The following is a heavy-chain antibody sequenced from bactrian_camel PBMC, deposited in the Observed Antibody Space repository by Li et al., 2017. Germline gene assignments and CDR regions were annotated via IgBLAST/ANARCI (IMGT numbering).Heavy chain of an antibody. CDR2: IYANDDTT. V-gene: IGHV3S63*01. CDR1: RSTYWYC. CDR3: AANFGCPLYVARLGESRYKY. Sequence: HVQLVESGGGSVQAGGSLRLSCTASRSTYWYCLGWFRQVPGRDREGVAVIYANDDTTYYADAVKGRFTISQDNAKNTLYLQMNSLTPEDTAMYYCAANFGCPLYVARLGESRYKYWGQGTQVTVS. D-gene: IGHD3*01. J-gene: IGHJ4*01.